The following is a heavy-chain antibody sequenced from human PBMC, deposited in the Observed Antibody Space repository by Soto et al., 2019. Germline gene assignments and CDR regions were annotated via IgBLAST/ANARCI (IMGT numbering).Heavy chain of an antibody. Sequence: GGSLRLSCVASGISFNNAWMNWVRQPPGKGLEWVGRIRSKADGGTTDYAALVKGRFTISRDDSENTLYLQMNSLKTEDTAVYYCITERGYWGQGTLVTVSS. CDR2: IRSKADGGTT. V-gene: IGHV3-15*07. CDR3: ITERGY. CDR1: GISFNNAW. J-gene: IGHJ4*02.